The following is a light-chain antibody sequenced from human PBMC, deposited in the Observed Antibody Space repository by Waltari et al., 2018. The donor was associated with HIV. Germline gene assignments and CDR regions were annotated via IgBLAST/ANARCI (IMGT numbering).Light chain of an antibody. J-gene: IGLJ2*01. CDR2: DVS. V-gene: IGLV2-11*01. CDR1: SSDVGGFNY. CDR3: FSYSGSYTSVL. Sequence: QSALTQPRSVSGSTAQSVTIPCTGTSSDVGGFNYVSWYQQHPGKAPKLIIYDVSKRPSGVPDRFSGSKSGNTASLTISGLQAEDEADYYCFSYSGSYTSVLFGGGTKLTVL.